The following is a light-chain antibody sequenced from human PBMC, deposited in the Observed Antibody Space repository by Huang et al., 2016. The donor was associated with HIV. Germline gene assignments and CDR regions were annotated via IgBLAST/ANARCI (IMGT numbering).Light chain of an antibody. CDR1: RSVSTN. CDR3: HQYNNWLLS. V-gene: IGKV3-15*01. J-gene: IGKJ4*01. Sequence: IVMTQSPATLSVSPGQRVTLSCRANRSVSTNSAWYKQRHGQAPRLLIYWASTRAPGIPARFSGSGSGTDFSLTISSLQSEDFSLYYCHQYNNWLLSFGGGTRV. CDR2: WAS.